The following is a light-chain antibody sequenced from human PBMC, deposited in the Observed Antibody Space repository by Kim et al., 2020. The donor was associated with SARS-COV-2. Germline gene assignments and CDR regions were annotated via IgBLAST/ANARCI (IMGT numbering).Light chain of an antibody. Sequence: GQSVTSSCSGSSANIGSTPVNWFQPLPGSAPKLLIYSSRQQPSGVPDRFSGSRSGTSASLAISELQSEDEADYHCATWDDSLNAWVFGGGTQLTVL. CDR2: SSR. J-gene: IGLJ3*02. CDR1: SANIGSTP. V-gene: IGLV1-44*01. CDR3: ATWDDSLNAWV.